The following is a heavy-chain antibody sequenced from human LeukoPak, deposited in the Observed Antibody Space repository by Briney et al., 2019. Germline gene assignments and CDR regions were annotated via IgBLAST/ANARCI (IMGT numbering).Heavy chain of an antibody. CDR2: IRGGGDST. D-gene: IGHD5-12*01. Sequence: GGSLRLSCAASGFTFSDFAMTWVRQAPGKGLEWVSAIRGGGDSTSYADSGKGRFTISRDNSKNTLYLQMSSLRAEDTAVYYCVRRYGGNGAGFDYWGQGTLVTVSS. CDR3: VRRYGGNGAGFDY. CDR1: GFTFSDFA. V-gene: IGHV3-23*01. J-gene: IGHJ4*02.